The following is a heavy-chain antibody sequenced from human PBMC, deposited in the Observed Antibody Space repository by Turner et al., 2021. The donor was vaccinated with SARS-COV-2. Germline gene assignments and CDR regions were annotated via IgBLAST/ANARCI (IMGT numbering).Heavy chain of an antibody. J-gene: IGHJ6*02. CDR3: AREFIVVVPTRGWEEPRNYYYGMDV. CDR2: IWYDGSNK. Sequence: QVQLVESGGGVVQPGRSLSLSCAASGFTFSTYGMPWVRQAPGKGLEWVAVIWYDGSNKYYADSVKGRFTISRDNSKNTLYLQMNSLRAEDTAVYYCAREFIVVVPTRGWEEPRNYYYGMDVWGQGTTVTVSS. V-gene: IGHV3-33*01. D-gene: IGHD2-2*01. CDR1: GFTFSTYG.